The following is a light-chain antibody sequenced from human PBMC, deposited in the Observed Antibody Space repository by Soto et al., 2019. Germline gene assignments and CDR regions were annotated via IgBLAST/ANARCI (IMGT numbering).Light chain of an antibody. CDR1: QGIDHS. CDR3: QDHYSGPAVS. Sequence: DIQMTQSPSSLSASVGDRVTITCRASQGIDHSLAWYQQKPGKVHKILVYAASTLQSGISSRFSGSGSGTDFAVTITSLQREDVEAYYCQDHYSGPAVSVGPGTNMDV. J-gene: IGKJ3*01. CDR2: AAS. V-gene: IGKV1-27*01.